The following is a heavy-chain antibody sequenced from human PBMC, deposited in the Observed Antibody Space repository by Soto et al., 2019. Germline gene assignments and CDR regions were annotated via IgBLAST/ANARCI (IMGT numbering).Heavy chain of an antibody. CDR3: ARMVRYNWNYGRVNWFDP. CDR2: INHSGST. Sequence: SETLSLTCAVYGGSFSGYYWSWIRQPPGKGLEWIGEINHSGSTNYTPSLKSRVTISVDTSKNQFSLKLSSVTAADTAVYYCARMVRYNWNYGRVNWFDPWGQGTLVTVSS. J-gene: IGHJ5*02. D-gene: IGHD1-7*01. CDR1: GGSFSGYY. V-gene: IGHV4-34*01.